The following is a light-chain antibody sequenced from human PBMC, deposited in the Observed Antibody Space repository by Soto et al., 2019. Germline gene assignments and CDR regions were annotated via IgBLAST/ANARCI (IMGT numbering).Light chain of an antibody. V-gene: IGLV2-11*01. CDR3: CSFAGSYPFCV. Sequence: QSALTQPRSVSGSPGQSVTISCTGTSSDVGDYNYVSWYQQYPGKAPKLVIYDVSKRPSGVPDRFSGSKSGNTASLTISGLQAEDEADYYCCSFAGSYPFCVFGGGTKLTVL. CDR1: SSDVGDYNY. CDR2: DVS. J-gene: IGLJ3*02.